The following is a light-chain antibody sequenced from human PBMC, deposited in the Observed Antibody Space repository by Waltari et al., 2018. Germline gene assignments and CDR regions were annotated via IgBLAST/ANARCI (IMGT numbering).Light chain of an antibody. CDR2: NVS. CDR3: SSYTSDYTYV. V-gene: IGLV2-14*03. Sequence: QSALTQPASVSGSPGQSITISCTGTSSDVGVFYFVSCYQQHPAKAPKLIISNVSRRPSGVSYRFSGSKSGNRASLTISGLQAEDEATYYCSSYTSDYTYVFGTGTEVTVV. CDR1: SSDVGVFYF. J-gene: IGLJ1*01.